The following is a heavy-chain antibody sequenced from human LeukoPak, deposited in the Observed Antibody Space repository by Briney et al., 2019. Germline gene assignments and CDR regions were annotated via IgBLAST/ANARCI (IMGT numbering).Heavy chain of an antibody. CDR1: GFTFSSYS. CDR2: IYSGGST. V-gene: IGHV3-53*01. J-gene: IGHJ3*02. Sequence: PGGSLRLSCAASGFTFSSYSMNWVRQAPGKGLEWVSVIYSGGSTYYADSVKGRFTISRDNSKNTLYLQMNSLRAEDTAVYYCARPQLEADAFDIWGQGTMVTVSS. CDR3: ARPQLEADAFDI. D-gene: IGHD1-1*01.